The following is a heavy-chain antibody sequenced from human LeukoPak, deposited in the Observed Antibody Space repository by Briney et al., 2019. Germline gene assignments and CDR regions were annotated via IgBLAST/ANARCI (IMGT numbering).Heavy chain of an antibody. V-gene: IGHV4-39*01. Sequence: PSETLSLTCTVSGGSISSSSYYWGWIRQPPGKGLEWIGSIYYSGSTYYNPSLKSRVTISVDTSKNQFSLKLSSVTAADTAVYYCARHPAHDAFDIWGQGTMVTVSS. CDR1: GGSISSSSYY. CDR2: IYYSGST. J-gene: IGHJ3*02. CDR3: ARHPAHDAFDI. D-gene: IGHD2-15*01.